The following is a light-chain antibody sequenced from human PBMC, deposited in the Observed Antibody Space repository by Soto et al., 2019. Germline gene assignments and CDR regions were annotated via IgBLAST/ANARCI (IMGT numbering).Light chain of an antibody. CDR1: QSISSW. V-gene: IGKV1-5*03. Sequence: DIQMTQSPSTLSASVGDRVTITCRASQSISSWLAWYQQEPGKAPKLLIYKASSLESGVPSRFSGSGSGTEFTLTISSLQPDDFATYYCQQYNSYWTFGQGTK. J-gene: IGKJ1*01. CDR3: QQYNSYWT. CDR2: KAS.